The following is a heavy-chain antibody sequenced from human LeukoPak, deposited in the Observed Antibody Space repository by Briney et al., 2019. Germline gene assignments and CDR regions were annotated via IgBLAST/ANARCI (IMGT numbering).Heavy chain of an antibody. Sequence: GGSLRLSCAASGFTFSGHSMTWARQTPGKGLEWVSVIFGNGVKTYYADSLKGRFTISRDNSKSTLYLQLNSLRADDTAVYYCARVGDWSNYFGMDACGQGTTVSVSS. CDR3: ARVGDWSNYFGMDA. CDR2: IFGNGVKT. V-gene: IGHV3-23*01. J-gene: IGHJ6*02. D-gene: IGHD3-16*01. CDR1: GFTFSGHS.